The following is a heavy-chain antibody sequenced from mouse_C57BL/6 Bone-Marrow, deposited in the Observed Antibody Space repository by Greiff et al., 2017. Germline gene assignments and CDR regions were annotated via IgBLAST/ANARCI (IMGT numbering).Heavy chain of an antibody. CDR2: IYPGSGST. CDR3: ARNYGSSFSYWYFDV. J-gene: IGHJ1*03. Sequence: QVQLQQPGAELVKPGASVKMSCKASGYTFTSYWITWVKQRPGQGLEWIGDIYPGSGSTNYNEKFKSKATLTVDTSSSTAYMQLSSLTSEDSAVYYCARNYGSSFSYWYFDVGGTGTTVTVSS. D-gene: IGHD1-1*01. V-gene: IGHV1-55*01. CDR1: GYTFTSYW.